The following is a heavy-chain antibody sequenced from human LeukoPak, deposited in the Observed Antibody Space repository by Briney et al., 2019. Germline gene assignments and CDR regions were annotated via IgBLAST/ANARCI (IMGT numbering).Heavy chain of an antibody. J-gene: IGHJ4*02. Sequence: SGGSLRLSCAASGFTCSSYWMSWVRQAPGKGLEWVANIKQDGSEKYYVDSVKGRFTISRDNAKSSLYLQMNSLRAEDTAVYYCARDSPGARTGYSKYWGQGTLVTVSS. CDR1: GFTCSSYW. CDR3: ARDSPGARTGYSKY. V-gene: IGHV3-7*04. D-gene: IGHD3/OR15-3a*01. CDR2: IKQDGSEK.